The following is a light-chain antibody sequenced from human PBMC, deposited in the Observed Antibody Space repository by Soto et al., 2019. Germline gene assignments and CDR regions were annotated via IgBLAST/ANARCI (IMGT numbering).Light chain of an antibody. CDR1: QSVNNY. CDR3: QQRSDWPLT. J-gene: IGKJ4*01. CDR2: DAS. V-gene: IGKV3-11*01. Sequence: EIVLTQSPATLSLSPGERATLSCRASQSVNNYLAWYQQKPGQAPRLLIYDASKRATGISARFGGSGSGTDFTRTISGLEPEYFASYYCQQRSDWPLTFGGWTKVEIK.